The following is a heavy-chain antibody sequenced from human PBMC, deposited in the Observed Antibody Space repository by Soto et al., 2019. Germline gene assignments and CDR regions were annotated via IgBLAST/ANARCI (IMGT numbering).Heavy chain of an antibody. J-gene: IGHJ4*01. D-gene: IGHD3-22*01. Sequence: HPGGSLRLSCAASGFTCSTYSMNWVRQAPGKGLERVSYISSSSSTIFYTDSVKGRFTVSRDNAKNSLYLQMNSLRAEDTAVYYCAGPTYYYHRSGPPAYWGHGTLLTVSA. V-gene: IGHV3-48*01. CDR3: AGPTYYYHRSGPPAY. CDR2: ISSSSSTI. CDR1: GFTCSTYS.